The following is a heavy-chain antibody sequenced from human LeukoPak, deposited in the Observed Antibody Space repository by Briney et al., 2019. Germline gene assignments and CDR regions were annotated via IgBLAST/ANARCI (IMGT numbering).Heavy chain of an antibody. Sequence: GGSLRLSCAASGFTFSSYAMSWVRQAPGKGLEWVSYISTSSSTIYYADSVKGRFTISRDNAENSLYLQMNSLRVEDTAVYYCARDYTRDVYNIWGQGTLVTVSS. CDR2: ISTSSSTI. V-gene: IGHV3-48*01. CDR1: GFTFSSYA. CDR3: ARDYTRDVYNI. J-gene: IGHJ4*02. D-gene: IGHD3-9*01.